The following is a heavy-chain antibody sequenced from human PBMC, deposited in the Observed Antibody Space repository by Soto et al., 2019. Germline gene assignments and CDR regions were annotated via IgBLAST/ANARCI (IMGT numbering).Heavy chain of an antibody. Sequence: GGSLRLSCAASGFTVSSNYMSWVRQAPGKGLEWVSVIYSGGSTYYADSVKGRFTISRHNSKNTLYLQMNSLRAEDTAVYYCARYGDYVPVGALDIWGQGTMVTVSS. V-gene: IGHV3-53*04. J-gene: IGHJ3*02. CDR2: IYSGGST. CDR3: ARYGDYVPVGALDI. D-gene: IGHD4-17*01. CDR1: GFTVSSNY.